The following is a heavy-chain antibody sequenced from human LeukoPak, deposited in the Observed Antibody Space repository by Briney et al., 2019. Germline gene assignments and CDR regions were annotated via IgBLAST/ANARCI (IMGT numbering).Heavy chain of an antibody. V-gene: IGHV4-30-2*01. CDR3: AREVGFGDSWFDP. D-gene: IGHD3-10*01. Sequence: SQTLSLTCTVSGGSISSGGFYWGWIRQPPGKGLEWIGYIYHSGSTYYNPSLKSRVTISVDRSKNQFSLKLSSVTAADTAVYYCAREVGFGDSWFDPWGQGTLVTVSS. J-gene: IGHJ5*02. CDR1: GGSISSGGFY. CDR2: IYHSGST.